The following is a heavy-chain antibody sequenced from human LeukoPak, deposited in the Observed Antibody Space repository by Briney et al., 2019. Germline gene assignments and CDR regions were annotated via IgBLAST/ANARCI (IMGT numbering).Heavy chain of an antibody. V-gene: IGHV1-8*03. J-gene: IGHJ6*03. Sequence: GASVKVSCKASGYIFIDYEINWVRQATGQGLEWMGWMNPKSGDTGYEQKFKGRVTITRDSSISTVYMELRSLRSEDTALYYCARGRYMDVWGKGTTATVSS. CDR1: GYIFIDYE. CDR3: ARGRYMDV. CDR2: MNPKSGDT.